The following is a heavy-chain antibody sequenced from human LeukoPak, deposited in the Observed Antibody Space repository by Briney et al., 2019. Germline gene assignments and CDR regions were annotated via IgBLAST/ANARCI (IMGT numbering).Heavy chain of an antibody. CDR2: IYYSGST. J-gene: IGHJ6*03. D-gene: IGHD4-17*01. CDR3: ARGYGDYPFGYYYYYMDV. Sequence: SETLSLTCTVSGGSISSSSYYWGWIRQPPGKGLEWIGSIYYSGSTYYNPSLKSRVTISVDTSKNQFSLKLSSVTAADTAVYYCARGYGDYPFGYYYYYMDVWGKGTTVTISS. V-gene: IGHV4-39*01. CDR1: GGSISSSSYY.